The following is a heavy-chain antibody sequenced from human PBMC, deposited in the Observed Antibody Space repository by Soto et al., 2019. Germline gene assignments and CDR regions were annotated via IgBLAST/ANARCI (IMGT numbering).Heavy chain of an antibody. CDR3: ARLRWELLYSDRYYGMDV. D-gene: IGHD1-26*01. J-gene: IGHJ6*02. V-gene: IGHV4-39*01. Sequence: SETLSLTCTVSGGSISSSSYYWGWIRQPPGKGLEWIGSIYYSGSTYYNPSLKSRVTISVGTSKNQFSLKLSSVTAADTAVYYCARLRWELLYSDRYYGMDVWGQGTTVTVSS. CDR2: IYYSGST. CDR1: GGSISSSSYY.